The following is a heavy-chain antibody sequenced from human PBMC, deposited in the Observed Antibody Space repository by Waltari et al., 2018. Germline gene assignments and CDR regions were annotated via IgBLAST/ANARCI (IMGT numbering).Heavy chain of an antibody. CDR3: AKTLSDPSVGGLDG. CDR2: MSEGGGRK. J-gene: IGHJ6*02. V-gene: IGHV3-23*04. CDR1: GFTFGRSA. D-gene: IGHD1-26*01. Sequence: EVQLVESGGGLVQPGGSLRLSCEASGFTFGRSAMTWVRQVPGKGLECVSAMSEGGGRKDYADSVHGRLIISRDPSKNTLFLQLNSLRVEDTAVYFCAKTLSDPSVGGLDGWGQGTPVTVSS.